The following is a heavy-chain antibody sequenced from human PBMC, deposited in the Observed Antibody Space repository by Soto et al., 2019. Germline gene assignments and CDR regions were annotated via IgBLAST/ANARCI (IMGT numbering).Heavy chain of an antibody. V-gene: IGHV3-7*01. Sequence: EVQLVESGGGLVQPGGSLRLSCAASGFTFSSYWMSWVRQAPGKGLEWVANIKQDGSEKYYVDSVKGRFTISRDNAKNSLYLQMNSLRAEGTAVYYCASLPPPNVVVVAASYWCQGTLVTVSS. CDR1: GFTFSSYW. D-gene: IGHD2-15*01. CDR2: IKQDGSEK. CDR3: ASLPPPNVVVVAASY. J-gene: IGHJ4*02.